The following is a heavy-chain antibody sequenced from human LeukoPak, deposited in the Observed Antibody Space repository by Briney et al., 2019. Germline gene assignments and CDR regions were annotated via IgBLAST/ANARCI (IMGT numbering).Heavy chain of an antibody. D-gene: IGHD3-10*01. CDR1: GASISSGTYS. V-gene: IGHV4-30-2*01. Sequence: SQTLSLTCTVSGASISSGTYSWSWIRQPPGEGLEWIGYIYHTGSTYYDPSLKGRVTISVDRSKNQFSLNLNFVTAADTALYYCARGDGSGSGRWFDPWGQGTLITVSS. CDR3: ARGDGSGSGRWFDP. CDR2: IYHTGST. J-gene: IGHJ5*02.